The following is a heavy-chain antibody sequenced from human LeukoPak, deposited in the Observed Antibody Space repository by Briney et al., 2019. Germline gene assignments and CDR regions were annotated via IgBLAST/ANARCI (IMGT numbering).Heavy chain of an antibody. V-gene: IGHV3-11*01. Sequence: GGSLRLSCAASGFSFSDDYMTWIRQAPGKGLEWVSYISRSGSTIYYADSVKGRFTISRDNAKKSLYLHMTRLRAEDTAVYYCARDRRGYSYGYSYYYYMDVWGKGTTVTVSS. CDR1: GFSFSDDY. D-gene: IGHD5-18*01. J-gene: IGHJ6*03. CDR2: ISRSGSTI. CDR3: ARDRRGYSYGYSYYYYMDV.